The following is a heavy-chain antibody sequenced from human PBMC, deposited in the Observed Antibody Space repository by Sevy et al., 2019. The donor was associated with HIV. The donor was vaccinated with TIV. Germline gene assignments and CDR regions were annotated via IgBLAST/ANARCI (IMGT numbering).Heavy chain of an antibody. CDR1: GFTFSSYA. CDR3: ARDKVGFWSGYYMDYYYYGMDV. D-gene: IGHD3-3*01. V-gene: IGHV3-30-3*01. CDR2: ISYDGSNK. J-gene: IGHJ6*02. Sequence: GGSLRLSCAASGFTFSSYAMHWVRQAPGKGLEWVAVISYDGSNKYYADSVKGRFTISRDNSKNTLYLQMNSLRAEDTAVYYCARDKVGFWSGYYMDYYYYGMDVWGQGTTVTVSS.